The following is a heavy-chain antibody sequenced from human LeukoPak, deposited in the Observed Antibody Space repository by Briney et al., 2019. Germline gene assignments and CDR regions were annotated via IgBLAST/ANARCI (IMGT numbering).Heavy chain of an antibody. CDR3: TRDSGTYNWFDP. Sequence: GGSLRLSCAASGFTFSGSAIHWVRQSSGKGLEWVGQIDKKDKGYATATAYAASVKGRFNTSRDDSINTAYLQMKSLKTEDTALYYCTRDSGTYNWFDPWGQGTLVTVSS. V-gene: IGHV3-73*01. J-gene: IGHJ5*02. D-gene: IGHD1-26*01. CDR2: IDKKDKGYATAT. CDR1: GFTFSGSA.